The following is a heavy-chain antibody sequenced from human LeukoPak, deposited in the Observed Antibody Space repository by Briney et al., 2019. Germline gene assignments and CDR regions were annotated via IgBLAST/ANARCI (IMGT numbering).Heavy chain of an antibody. V-gene: IGHV1-18*01. CDR1: GSTFNTFG. Sequence: ASVKVSCKASGSTFNTFGISWVRQAPGQGLEWMGWISPNNGNTNYAQKLQGRVAMTTDTFTCAAYMELRSLRSDDTAVYFCARDPTKDSSGWNGFDYWGQGTLVTVSS. J-gene: IGHJ4*02. D-gene: IGHD6-19*01. CDR2: ISPNNGNT. CDR3: ARDPTKDSSGWNGFDY.